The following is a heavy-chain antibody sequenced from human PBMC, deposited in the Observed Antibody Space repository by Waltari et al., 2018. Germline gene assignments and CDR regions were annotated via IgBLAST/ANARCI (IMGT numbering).Heavy chain of an antibody. CDR2: SNGDGSIT. CDR1: GFTFRSYW. J-gene: IGHJ6*04. V-gene: IGHV3-74*01. CDR3: AREDV. Sequence: EVQLVESGGGLVQPGGSLRLSCAASGFTFRSYWMHWVRQAPGKGLVWVSRSNGDGSITSYADSVKGRFTISRDNAKNTLYLQMNSLRAEDTAVYYCAREDVWGKGTTVTISS.